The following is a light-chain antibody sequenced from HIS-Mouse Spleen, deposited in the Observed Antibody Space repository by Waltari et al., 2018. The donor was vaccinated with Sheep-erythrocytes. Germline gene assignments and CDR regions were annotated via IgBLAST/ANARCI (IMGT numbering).Light chain of an antibody. V-gene: IGLV3-10*01. CDR2: DDS. CDR1: ALPHKY. CDR3: YSTDSSGNHWV. J-gene: IGLJ3*02. Sequence: SYELTQPPSVSVSPGQTARITCSGDALPHKYAYLYQQKSGQAPVLVIYDDSKRPPGIPERFSGATSGTMATLTISGAQVEDEADYYCYSTDSSGNHWVFGGGTKLTVL.